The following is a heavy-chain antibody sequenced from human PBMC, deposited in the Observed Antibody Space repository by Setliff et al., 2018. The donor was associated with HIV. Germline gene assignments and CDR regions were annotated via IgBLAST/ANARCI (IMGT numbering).Heavy chain of an antibody. CDR2: ISGSGITT. CDR1: GFTFINYA. CDR3: AKDPPGDYNGMPGDI. V-gene: IGHV3-23*01. Sequence: SLKISCAASGFTFINYAMSWVRQAPGKGLEWVSLISGSGITTDYADSVKGRFIISRDNSKNTLYLQMNSLRADDTAVYYCAKDPPGDYNGMPGDIWGQWTMVTVS. D-gene: IGHD3-10*01. J-gene: IGHJ3*02.